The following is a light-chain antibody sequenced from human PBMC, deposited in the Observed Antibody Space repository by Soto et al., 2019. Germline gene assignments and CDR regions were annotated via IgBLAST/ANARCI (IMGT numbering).Light chain of an antibody. Sequence: EIVLTQSPGTLSLSPGERDTLSCRASQSVSSSYLAWYQQKPGQAPRLLIYGASSRATGIPDRFSGSGSGTDLTLTISRPEPEDFAVYYCQQYGSSLWTFGQGTKVEIK. CDR1: QSVSSSY. V-gene: IGKV3-20*01. CDR3: QQYGSSLWT. J-gene: IGKJ1*01. CDR2: GAS.